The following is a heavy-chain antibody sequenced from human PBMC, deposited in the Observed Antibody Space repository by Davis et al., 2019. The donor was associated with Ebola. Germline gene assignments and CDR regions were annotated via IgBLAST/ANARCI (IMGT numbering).Heavy chain of an antibody. V-gene: IGHV1-3*01. Sequence: SVTVSCKASGYTFTSYAMHWVRQAPGQRLEWMGWINAGNGNTKYSQKFQGRVTITTDTSTSTAYMELRSLRSDDTAVYYCARAEYNWNYFAYWGQGTLVTVSS. CDR2: INAGNGNT. CDR1: GYTFTSYA. CDR3: ARAEYNWNYFAY. D-gene: IGHD1-20*01. J-gene: IGHJ4*02.